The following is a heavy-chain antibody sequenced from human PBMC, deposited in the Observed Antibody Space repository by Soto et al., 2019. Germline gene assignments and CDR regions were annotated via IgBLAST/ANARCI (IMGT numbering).Heavy chain of an antibody. CDR2: IYRTGST. CDR3: ASRDPGTSVDY. Sequence: QVQLQESGPGLVKPSGTLSLTCAVSGGSFTSNNWWNWVRRPPGQGLEWIGEIYRTGSTNYNPSLKSRGSISRYKSENQGSLKVTSLAAADTAVYYCASRDPGTSVDYWGQRTLVTVSS. J-gene: IGHJ4*02. D-gene: IGHD1-7*01. CDR1: GGSFTSNNW. V-gene: IGHV4-4*02.